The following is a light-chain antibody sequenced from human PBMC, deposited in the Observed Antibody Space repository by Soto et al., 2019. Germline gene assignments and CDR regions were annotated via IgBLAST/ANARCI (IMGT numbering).Light chain of an antibody. CDR1: QYVSNK. CDR3: KQYKEWPPFT. J-gene: IGKJ5*01. CDR2: GAS. Sequence: EILMTESPATVSLSPLETATLSFMSSQYVSNKVAWYQQKPGQAPSLLILGASTRATGVPARFSGSGSGTEFTLSISSLQSEDFAVYYCKQYKEWPPFTFGQGTRLEIK. V-gene: IGKV3-15*01.